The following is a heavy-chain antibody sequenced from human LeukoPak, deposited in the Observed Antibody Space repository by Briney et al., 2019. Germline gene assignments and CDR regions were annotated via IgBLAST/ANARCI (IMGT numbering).Heavy chain of an antibody. J-gene: IGHJ3*01. CDR3: ARDHPLTPLGCSSTSCYQGFPVS. CDR2: ISYDGSNK. CDR1: GFTFSSYA. D-gene: IGHD2-2*01. Sequence: PGGSLRLSCAASGFTFSSYAMHWVRQAPGKGLEWVAVISYDGSNKYYADSVKGRFTISRDNSKNTLYLQMNSLRAEDTAVYYCARDHPLTPLGCSSTSCYQGFPVSWGQGTMVTVSS. V-gene: IGHV3-30-3*01.